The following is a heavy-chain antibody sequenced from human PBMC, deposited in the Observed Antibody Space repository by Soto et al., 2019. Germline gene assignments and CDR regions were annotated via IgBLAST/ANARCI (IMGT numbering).Heavy chain of an antibody. Sequence: GWHLRLSCAASVFTFSSYWMHWFRQAPLKGLVWVSRINSDGSSTSYADSVKGRFTISRDNAKNTLYLQMNSLRAEDTAVYYCARDKAIRGYYYGMDVWGQGTTVTVSS. CDR2: INSDGSST. CDR1: VFTFSSYW. J-gene: IGHJ6*02. CDR3: ARDKAIRGYYYGMDV. D-gene: IGHD3-3*01. V-gene: IGHV3-74*01.